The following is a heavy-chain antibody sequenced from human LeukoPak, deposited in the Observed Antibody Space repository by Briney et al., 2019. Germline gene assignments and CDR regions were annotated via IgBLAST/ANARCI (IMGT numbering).Heavy chain of an antibody. V-gene: IGHV3-74*01. CDR2: INTDETIA. D-gene: IGHD5-24*01. Sequence: GGSLRLSCAASGFAFTTYWMHWVRQAPGKGLVWVSRINTDETIANYADSVTGRFTISRDNAKNTLYLQVNSLRAADTAIYYCAKVQEMDTILPPFHYWGQGTLVTVSS. CDR3: AKVQEMDTILPPFHY. J-gene: IGHJ4*02. CDR1: GFAFTTYW.